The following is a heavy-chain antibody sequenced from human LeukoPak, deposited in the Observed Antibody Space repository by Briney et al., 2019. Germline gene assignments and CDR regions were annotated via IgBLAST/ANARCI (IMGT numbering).Heavy chain of an antibody. J-gene: IGHJ4*02. D-gene: IGHD6-13*01. CDR2: ISAYNGNT. CDR1: GYSFTSYC. V-gene: IGHV1-18*04. Sequence: GESLKISCKVSGYSFTSYCIGWVRQAPGQGLEWMGWISAYNGNTNYAQKLQGRVTMTTDTSTSTAYMELRSLRSDDTAVYYCAREAMSSLTAAGVDYWGQGTLVTVSS. CDR3: AREAMSSLTAAGVDY.